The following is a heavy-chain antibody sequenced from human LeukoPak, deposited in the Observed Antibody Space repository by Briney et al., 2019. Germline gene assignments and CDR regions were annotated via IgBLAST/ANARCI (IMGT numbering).Heavy chain of an antibody. D-gene: IGHD5-18*01. CDR1: GYSISSGYS. Sequence: SETLSLTCTVSGYSISSGYSWGWIRQPPGKGLEWIGSISDSGNTYYNPPLQSRVTISADTSKNQFSLKLSSVTAADTAVYYCARKTAAMVYLGGIDYWGQGTLVTVSS. J-gene: IGHJ4*02. V-gene: IGHV4-38-2*02. CDR3: ARKTAAMVYLGGIDY. CDR2: ISDSGNT.